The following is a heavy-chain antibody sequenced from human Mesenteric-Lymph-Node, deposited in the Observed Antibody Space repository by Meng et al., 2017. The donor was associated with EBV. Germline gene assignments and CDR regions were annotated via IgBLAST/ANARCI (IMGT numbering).Heavy chain of an antibody. CDR2: INHSGSA. D-gene: IGHD2-15*01. CDR1: GGSFSNYY. Sequence: QVELQQGGAGLLKPSATLPLTCEVSGGSFSNYYWSWIRQTPGKGREWIGEINHSGSANYNPSLKSRVTISIGTSKNQFSLRLNSVTAADTAVYYCARGVQVAWRFDPWGQGTLVTVSS. CDR3: ARGVQVAWRFDP. V-gene: IGHV4-34*02. J-gene: IGHJ5*02.